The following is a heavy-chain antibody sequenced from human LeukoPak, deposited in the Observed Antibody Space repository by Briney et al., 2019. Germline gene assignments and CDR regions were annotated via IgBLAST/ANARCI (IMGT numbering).Heavy chain of an antibody. Sequence: ASVKVSCKASTYTFTDYYMHWVRQAPGQGLEWMGWINPNSGGTNYAQKFQGRVTMTRNTSISTAYMELNSLRSEDTAVYYCARRFSGSGSPITYWGQGTLVTVSS. V-gene: IGHV1-2*02. CDR2: INPNSGGT. CDR1: TYTFTDYY. D-gene: IGHD3-10*01. CDR3: ARRFSGSGSPITY. J-gene: IGHJ4*02.